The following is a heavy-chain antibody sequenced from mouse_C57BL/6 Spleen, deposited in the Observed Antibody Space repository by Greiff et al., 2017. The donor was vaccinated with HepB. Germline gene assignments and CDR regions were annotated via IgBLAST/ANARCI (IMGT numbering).Heavy chain of an antibody. CDR3: ARASDYYGSSYLDY. Sequence: EVHLVESEGGLVQPGSSMKLSCTASGFTFSDYYMAWVRQVPEKGLEWVANINYDGSSTYYLDSLKSRFIISRDNAKNILYLQMSSLKSEDTATYYCARASDYYGSSYLDYWGQGTTLTVSS. D-gene: IGHD1-1*01. J-gene: IGHJ2*01. V-gene: IGHV5-16*01. CDR2: INYDGSST. CDR1: GFTFSDYY.